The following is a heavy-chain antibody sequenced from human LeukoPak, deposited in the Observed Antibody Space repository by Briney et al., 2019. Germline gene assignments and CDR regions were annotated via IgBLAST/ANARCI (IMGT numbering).Heavy chain of an antibody. Sequence: GGSLRLSCEASGLFFSSYEMNWVRQAPGKGLEWVSYISGSGSIISYADSVKGRFSISRDNAKNSLFLQMNSLTVDDTAIYYCATDSGHYYYGMDVWGQGATVTVSS. CDR1: GLFFSSYE. CDR2: ISGSGSII. D-gene: IGHD6-25*01. V-gene: IGHV3-48*03. CDR3: ATDSGHYYYGMDV. J-gene: IGHJ6*02.